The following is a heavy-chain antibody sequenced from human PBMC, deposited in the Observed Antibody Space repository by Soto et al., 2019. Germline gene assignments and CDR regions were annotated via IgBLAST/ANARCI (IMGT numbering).Heavy chain of an antibody. CDR1: GYTFTSYG. J-gene: IGHJ5*02. V-gene: IGHV1-18*04. Sequence: ASVKVSCKASGYTFTSYGISWVRQAPGQGLEWMGWISAYNGNTNYAQKLQGRVTMTTDTSTSTAYMELRSLRSDDTAVYYCARERIDSGRINWFDPWGQGTRVTVSS. D-gene: IGHD1-26*01. CDR3: ARERIDSGRINWFDP. CDR2: ISAYNGNT.